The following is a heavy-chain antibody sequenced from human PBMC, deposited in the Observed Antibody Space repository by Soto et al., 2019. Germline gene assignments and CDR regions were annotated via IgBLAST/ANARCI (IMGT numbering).Heavy chain of an antibody. CDR1: GYTFTGYY. CDR2: INPNSGGT. CDR3: AREGYCSSKSCYTGAAFDI. D-gene: IGHD2-2*02. V-gene: IGHV1-2*04. J-gene: IGHJ3*02. Sequence: SVKVSCKASGYTFTGYYMHWVRQAPGQGLEWMGWINPNSGGTNYAQKFQGWVTMTRDTSISTAYMELSRLRSDDTAVYYCAREGYCSSKSCYTGAAFDICGQGPMVTVSS.